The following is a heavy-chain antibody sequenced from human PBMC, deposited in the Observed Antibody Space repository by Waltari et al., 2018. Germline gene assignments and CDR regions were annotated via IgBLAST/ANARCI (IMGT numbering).Heavy chain of an antibody. CDR1: GYSISSGYY. D-gene: IGHD3-10*02. CDR2: IYHSGST. CDR3: ARVADYVPYYFDY. Sequence: QVQLQESGPGLMKPSETLSLTCAVSGYSISSGYYWGWIRQPPGKGLEWIGSIYHSGSTYYNPSLKSRVTISVDTSKNQFSLKLSSVTAADTAVYYCARVADYVPYYFDYWGQGTLVTVSS. J-gene: IGHJ4*02. V-gene: IGHV4-38-2*01.